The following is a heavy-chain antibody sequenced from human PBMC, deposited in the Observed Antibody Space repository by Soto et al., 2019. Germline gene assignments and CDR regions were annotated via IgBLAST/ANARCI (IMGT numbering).Heavy chain of an antibody. V-gene: IGHV1-18*01. CDR3: ARDGDGSYYDFWSGPAAYYGMDV. CDR2: ISAYNGNT. J-gene: IGHJ6*02. CDR1: GYTFTSYG. Sequence: ASVKVSCKASGYTFTSYGISWVRQAPGQGLEWMGWISAYNGNTNYAQKVQGRVTITRDTSASTAYMELSSLRSEDTAVYYCARDGDGSYYDFWSGPAAYYGMDVWGQGTTVTVSS. D-gene: IGHD3-3*01.